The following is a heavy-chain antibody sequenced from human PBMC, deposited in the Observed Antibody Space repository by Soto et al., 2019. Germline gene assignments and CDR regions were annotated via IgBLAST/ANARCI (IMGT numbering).Heavy chain of an antibody. Sequence: GESLKISCKGSGYSFTSYWIGWVRQMPGKGLEWMGIIYPGDSDTRYSPSFQGQVTISADKSISTAYLQWSSLKASDTAMYYCASHDPGFWSGYYSGSYYYGMDVWGQGTTVTVSS. CDR3: ASHDPGFWSGYYSGSYYYGMDV. J-gene: IGHJ6*02. CDR1: GYSFTSYW. V-gene: IGHV5-51*01. CDR2: IYPGDSDT. D-gene: IGHD3-3*01.